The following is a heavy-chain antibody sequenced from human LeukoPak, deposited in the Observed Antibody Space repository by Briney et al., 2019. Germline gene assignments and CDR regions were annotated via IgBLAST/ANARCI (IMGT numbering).Heavy chain of an antibody. Sequence: ASVKVSCKASGYTFTGHYTHWLRQAPEQGLEWMGWINPNNGGTNYAQKFQGRVTVTRDTSISTAYMELSRLRSDDTAVYYCAREIRKGQWPVFALNYWGQGTLVTVSS. CDR3: AREIRKGQWPVFALNY. V-gene: IGHV1-2*02. CDR2: INPNNGGT. CDR1: GYTFTGHY. J-gene: IGHJ4*02. D-gene: IGHD6-19*01.